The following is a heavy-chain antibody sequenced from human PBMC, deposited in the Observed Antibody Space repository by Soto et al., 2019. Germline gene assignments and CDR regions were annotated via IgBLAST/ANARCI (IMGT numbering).Heavy chain of an antibody. CDR3: AKDWTSGSYGDY. D-gene: IGHD3-10*01. CDR1: GFTFSSYG. Sequence: GGSLRLSCAASGFTFSSYGMHWVRQAPAKGLEWVAVISYDGSNKCYADSVKGRFTISRDNSKNTLYLQMNSLRAEDTAVYYCAKDWTSGSYGDYWGQGTLVTVSS. V-gene: IGHV3-30*18. J-gene: IGHJ4*02. CDR2: ISYDGSNK.